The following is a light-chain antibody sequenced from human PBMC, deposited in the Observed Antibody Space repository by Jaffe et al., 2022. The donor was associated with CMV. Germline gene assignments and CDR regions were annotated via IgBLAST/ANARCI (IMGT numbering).Light chain of an antibody. CDR3: QQRYSWPLT. CDR1: QSVGSY. V-gene: IGKV3-11*01. Sequence: EIVLTQSPATLSLSPGERATLSCRASQSVGSYLGWYRQKPGQAPRLLIYDASNRATGIPARFSGSGSATDFTLTITSLEPDDFAVYYCQQRYSWPLTFGGGTRVEI. J-gene: IGKJ4*01. CDR2: DAS.